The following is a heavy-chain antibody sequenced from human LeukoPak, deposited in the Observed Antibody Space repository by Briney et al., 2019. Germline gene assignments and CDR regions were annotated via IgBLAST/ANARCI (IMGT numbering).Heavy chain of an antibody. CDR2: ISYDGSNK. Sequence: GGPLRLSCAASGFTFSSYAMHWVRQAPGKGLEWVAVISYDGSNKYYADSVKGRFTISRDNSKNTLYLQMNSLRAEDTAVYYCARDSKYCSGGSCYGWFDPWGQGTLVTVSS. CDR3: ARDSKYCSGGSCYGWFDP. J-gene: IGHJ5*02. V-gene: IGHV3-30*04. CDR1: GFTFSSYA. D-gene: IGHD2-15*01.